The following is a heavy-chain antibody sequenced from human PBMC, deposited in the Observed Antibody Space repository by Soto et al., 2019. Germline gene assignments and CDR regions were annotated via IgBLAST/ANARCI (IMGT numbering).Heavy chain of an antibody. J-gene: IGHJ4*02. Sequence: GASVKVTCKASGYTFTSYYMHWVRQAPGQGLEWMGIINPSGGSTSYAQKFQGRVTMTRDTSTSTVYMELSSLRSEDTAVYYCARELELRTPPDYWGQGTLVTVSS. CDR2: INPSGGST. CDR3: ARELELRTPPDY. D-gene: IGHD3-16*01. CDR1: GYTFTSYY. V-gene: IGHV1-46*03.